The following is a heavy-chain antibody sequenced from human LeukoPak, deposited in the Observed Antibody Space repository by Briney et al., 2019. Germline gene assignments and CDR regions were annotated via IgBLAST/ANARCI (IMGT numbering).Heavy chain of an antibody. CDR1: GFTFDDYA. J-gene: IGHJ5*02. CDR2: ISWNSGSI. D-gene: IGHD5-12*01. V-gene: IGHV3-9*01. CDR3: AKVGLRVGFYNWFDP. Sequence: PGGSLRLSCAASGFTFDDYAMHWVRQAPGKGLEWVSGISWNSGSIGYADSVKGRFTISRDNAKNSLYLQMNSLRAEDTALYYCAKVGLRVGFYNWFDPWGQGTLVTVSS.